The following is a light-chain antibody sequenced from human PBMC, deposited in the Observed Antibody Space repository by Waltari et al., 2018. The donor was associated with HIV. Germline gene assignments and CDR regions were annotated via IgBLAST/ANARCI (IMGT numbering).Light chain of an antibody. CDR1: GSVSSR. CDR3: QQYNTFSAT. Sequence: DIQMTPSPSTMSASVGASVTITCRASGSVSSRLDWYQQKPGKAPKLLIYKASSLESGVPSRFSGSGSGTEFTLTISSLQPDDFATYYCQQYNTFSATFGQGTKVEIK. CDR2: KAS. V-gene: IGKV1-5*03. J-gene: IGKJ1*01.